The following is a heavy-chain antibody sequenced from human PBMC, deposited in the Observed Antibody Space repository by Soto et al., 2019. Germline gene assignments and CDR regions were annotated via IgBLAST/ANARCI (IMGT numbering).Heavy chain of an antibody. J-gene: IGHJ4*02. CDR2: ISYDGSNK. D-gene: IGHD2-15*01. V-gene: IGHV3-30-3*01. CDR1: GFTFSSYA. Sequence: QVQLVESGGGVVQPGRSLRLSCAASGFTFSSYAMHWVRQAPGKGLEWVAVISYDGSNKYYADSVKGRFTISRDNSKNTLYLQMNSLRAEDTAVYYCARDGLYCSGGSCYSRDGGYFDYWGQGTLSPSPQ. CDR3: ARDGLYCSGGSCYSRDGGYFDY.